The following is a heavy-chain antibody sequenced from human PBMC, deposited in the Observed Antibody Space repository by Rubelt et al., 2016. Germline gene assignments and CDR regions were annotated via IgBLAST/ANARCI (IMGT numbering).Heavy chain of an antibody. D-gene: IGHD5-18*01. CDR3: ARAPPLGKSDGYGYFDN. CDR1: GFTVSSNY. V-gene: IGHV3-53*01. J-gene: IGHJ4*02. Sequence: EVQLVESGGGLIQPGGSLRLACTASGFTVSSNYMAWVRQAPGKGLQWVSVIYTGGSTYYTDSVKARFTISRDNSQNTIYLQMSSLRAEDTAVYYCARAPPLGKSDGYGYFDNWGQGTLVTVSS. CDR2: IYTGGST.